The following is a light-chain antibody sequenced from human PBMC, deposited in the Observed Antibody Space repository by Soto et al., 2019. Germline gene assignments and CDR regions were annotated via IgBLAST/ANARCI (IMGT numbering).Light chain of an antibody. J-gene: IGKJ1*01. CDR2: GAS. CDR1: QSVSSSY. CDR3: QHYGNSPT. V-gene: IGKV3-20*01. Sequence: EIVLTQSPVTLSLSPGERATLSCRASQSVSSSYLAWYQQKPGQAPRLLIYGASRRATGIPDRFSGSGSGTDFTLSISRLEPEDFAVYWCQHYGNSPTFGQGTKVDIK.